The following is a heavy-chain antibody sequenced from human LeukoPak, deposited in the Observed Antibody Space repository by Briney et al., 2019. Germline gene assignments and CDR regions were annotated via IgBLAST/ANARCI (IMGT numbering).Heavy chain of an antibody. CDR1: GYTVTGYY. J-gene: IGHJ4*02. V-gene: IGHV1-2*02. CDR2: INFNSGGT. CDR3: ARDKKKQDCSGGSCPFDY. Sequence: GASVKVSCKASGYTVTGYYMHWVRQAPGQGLEWMGWINFNSGGTNYAQRFQGRVTMTTDTSTSTAYMELRSLRSGDTAVYYCARDKKKQDCSGGSCPFDYWGQGTLVTVSS. D-gene: IGHD2-15*01.